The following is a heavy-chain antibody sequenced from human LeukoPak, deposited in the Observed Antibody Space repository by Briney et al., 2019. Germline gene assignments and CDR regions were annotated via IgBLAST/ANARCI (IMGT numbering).Heavy chain of an antibody. V-gene: IGHV3-13*01. Sequence: GGSPRLSCAASGFTFSSYDMHWVRQATGKGLEWVSAIGTAGDTYYPGSVKGRFTISRENAKNSLYLQMNSLRAGDTAVYYCARGENCSGGSCSKPIDYWGQGTLVTVSS. CDR1: GFTFSSYD. J-gene: IGHJ4*02. CDR3: ARGENCSGGSCSKPIDY. CDR2: IGTAGDT. D-gene: IGHD2-15*01.